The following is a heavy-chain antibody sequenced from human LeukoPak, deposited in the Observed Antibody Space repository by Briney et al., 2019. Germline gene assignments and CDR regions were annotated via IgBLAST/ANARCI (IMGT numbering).Heavy chain of an antibody. CDR1: GFTVSSNY. CDR2: IYSGGST. V-gene: IGHV3-53*01. J-gene: IGHJ3*02. CDR3: ARDLPSYDYVWGSYRHDAFDI. Sequence: PGGSLRLSCAASGFTVSSNYMSWVRQAPGKGLEWVSVIYSGGSTYYADSVKGRFTISRDNSKNTLYLQMNSLRAEDTAVYYCARDLPSYDYVWGSYRHDAFDIWGQGTTVTVSS. D-gene: IGHD3-16*02.